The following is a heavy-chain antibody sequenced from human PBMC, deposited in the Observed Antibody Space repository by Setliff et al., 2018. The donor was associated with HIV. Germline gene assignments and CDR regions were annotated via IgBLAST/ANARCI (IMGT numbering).Heavy chain of an antibody. D-gene: IGHD3-22*01. CDR1: GYTFTSYD. V-gene: IGHV1-18*01. CDR3: AREIGDYYDSSGYYPPTDYYYGMDV. CDR2: ISAYNSNT. Sequence: ASVKVSCKASGYTFTSYDISWVRQAPGQGLEWMGWISAYNSNTNYAQKLQGRVTMTTDTSTSTAYMELRSLRCDDTAVYYCAREIGDYYDSSGYYPPTDYYYGMDVWGQGTTVTVSS. J-gene: IGHJ6*02.